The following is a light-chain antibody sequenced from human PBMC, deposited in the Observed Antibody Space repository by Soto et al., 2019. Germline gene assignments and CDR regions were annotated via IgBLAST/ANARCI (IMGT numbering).Light chain of an antibody. V-gene: IGLV2-23*02. CDR3: CSYAGIYV. J-gene: IGLJ1*01. Sequence: QSALAQPASVSGSPGQSITISCTGTSRDVGRYNLVSWYQQHPGKAPKLMIYEVTKRLSGVSHRFSGSKSGTTASLTISGLQAEDEADYYCCSYAGIYVFGSGTKVTVL. CDR2: EVT. CDR1: SRDVGRYNL.